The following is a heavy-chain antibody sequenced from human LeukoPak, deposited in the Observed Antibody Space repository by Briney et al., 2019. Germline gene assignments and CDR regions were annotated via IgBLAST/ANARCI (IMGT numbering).Heavy chain of an antibody. CDR1: GYTFTSYY. CDR2: INPSGGST. Sequence: ASVKVSCKASGYTFTSYYMHWVRQAPGQGLEWMGIINPSGGSTSYAQKFQGRVTMTRDMSTSTVYMELSSLRSEDTAVYYCARDAEWELLSAPFDYWGQGTLVTVSS. J-gene: IGHJ4*02. V-gene: IGHV1-46*01. CDR3: ARDAEWELLSAPFDY. D-gene: IGHD1-26*01.